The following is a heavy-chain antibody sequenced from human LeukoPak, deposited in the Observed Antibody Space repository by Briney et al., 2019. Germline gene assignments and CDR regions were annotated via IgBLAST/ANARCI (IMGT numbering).Heavy chain of an antibody. Sequence: ESGPTLVNPTQTLTLTCTFSGFSLSTSGVAVGWIRQPPGKALEWLALIYWDDDKRYSPSLKSRLTVTKDTSRNQVVLTLTNMDPLDTATYFCARKPDTGGYLDYWGQGTLVTVSS. CDR3: ARKPDTGGYLDY. CDR1: GFSLSTSGVA. CDR2: IYWDDDK. J-gene: IGHJ4*02. D-gene: IGHD1-14*01. V-gene: IGHV2-5*02.